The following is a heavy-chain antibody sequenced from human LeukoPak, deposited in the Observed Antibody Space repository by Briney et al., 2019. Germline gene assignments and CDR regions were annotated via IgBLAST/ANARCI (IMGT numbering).Heavy chain of an antibody. Sequence: GGSLRLSCEASGFTFSGFAMSWVRRTPGKGLEWVSGISGSGDNTLYADSVKGRFTISRDNSKNTLYLEMNSLRAEDTAIYYCAKMKGHPLPKYSRDVWGQGTTVTVSS. J-gene: IGHJ6*01. CDR2: ISGSGDNT. V-gene: IGHV3-23*01. CDR3: AKMKGHPLPKYSRDV. CDR1: GFTFSGFA. D-gene: IGHD2-15*01.